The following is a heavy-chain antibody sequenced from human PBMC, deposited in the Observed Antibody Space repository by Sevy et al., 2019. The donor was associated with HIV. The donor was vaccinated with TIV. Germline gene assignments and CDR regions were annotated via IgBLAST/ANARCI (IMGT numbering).Heavy chain of an antibody. CDR3: ATSRSGYFDSSGYYIY. V-gene: IGHV5-51*01. CDR2: VLPEDSST. CDR1: GYSFSSHW. J-gene: IGHJ4*02. D-gene: IGHD3-22*01. Sequence: GESLKISCKGSGYSFSSHWIGWVRHMPGKGLEWMGIVLPEDSSTRYIPSFEGQVTFSADKSTSTAYLQWSSRKASDTAIYYCATSRSGYFDSSGYYIYWGQGALVTVSS.